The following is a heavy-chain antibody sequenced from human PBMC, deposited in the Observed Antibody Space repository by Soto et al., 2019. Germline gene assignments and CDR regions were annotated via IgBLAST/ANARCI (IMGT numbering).Heavy chain of an antibody. CDR1: GLSVTANY. J-gene: IGHJ3*02. Sequence: EVQLVESGGGLIQPGGSLRLICAASGLSVTANYMTWVRQAPGKGLEWLSIIYRGGGTYYADSLKGRAIISRDGSRNMVFLQMNSLTAEDAGVYYCARRDDSETFDIWGRGTEVNVSS. D-gene: IGHD5-18*01. CDR3: ARRDDSETFDI. V-gene: IGHV3-53*01. CDR2: IYRGGGT.